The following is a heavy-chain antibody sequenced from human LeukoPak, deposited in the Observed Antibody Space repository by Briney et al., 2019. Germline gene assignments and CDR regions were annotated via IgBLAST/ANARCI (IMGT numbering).Heavy chain of an antibody. CDR3: ARLYDSSGYIPEVDY. CDR2: ISSSGSTI. V-gene: IGHV3-48*03. J-gene: IGHJ4*02. Sequence: GGSLRLSCAASGFTFSSYEMNWVRQAPGKGLEWVSYISSSGSTIYYDDSVKGRFTLSRDNAKNSLYLQMNSLRAEDTAVYYCARLYDSSGYIPEVDYWGQGTLVTVSS. D-gene: IGHD3-22*01. CDR1: GFTFSSYE.